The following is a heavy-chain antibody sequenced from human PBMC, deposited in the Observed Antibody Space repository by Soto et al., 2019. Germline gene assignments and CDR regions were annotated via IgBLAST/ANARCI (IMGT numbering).Heavy chain of an antibody. CDR2: IYYSGST. J-gene: IGHJ3*02. Sequence: SETLSLTCTVSGGSISSSSYYWGWIRQPPGKGLEWIGSIYYSGSTYYNPSLKSRVTISVDTSKNQFSLKLSSVTAADTAVYYCARASRYSSGWYSTDDAFDIWGQGTMVTVSS. D-gene: IGHD6-19*01. V-gene: IGHV4-39*01. CDR1: GGSISSSSYY. CDR3: ARASRYSSGWYSTDDAFDI.